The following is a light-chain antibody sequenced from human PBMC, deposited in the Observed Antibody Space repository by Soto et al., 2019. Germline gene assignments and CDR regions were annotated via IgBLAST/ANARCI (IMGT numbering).Light chain of an antibody. Sequence: DIVMTQSPDSLAVSLGERATINCKSSQSVLYSPNNRNYLAWYHQKPGQPPKLLIYWASTRESGVPDRFSGSGSGTDFTLTISSLQAEDVAVYYCQQYYSTPCTFGQGTKLEIK. V-gene: IGKV4-1*01. CDR2: WAS. CDR1: QSVLYSPNNRNY. J-gene: IGKJ2*02. CDR3: QQYYSTPCT.